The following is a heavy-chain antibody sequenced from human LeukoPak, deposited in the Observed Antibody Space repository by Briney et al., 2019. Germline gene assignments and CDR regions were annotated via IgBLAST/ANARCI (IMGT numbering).Heavy chain of an antibody. Sequence: GGSLRLSWAASGFTFSSYAMSWVRQAPGKGLEWVSAISGSGGSTYYADSVKGRFTISRDNSKNTLYLQMNSLRAEDTAVCYCAKGPGGYYDSSGYYYFDYWGQGTLVTVSS. J-gene: IGHJ4*02. CDR3: AKGPGGYYDSSGYYYFDY. CDR1: GFTFSSYA. CDR2: ISGSGGST. D-gene: IGHD3-22*01. V-gene: IGHV3-23*01.